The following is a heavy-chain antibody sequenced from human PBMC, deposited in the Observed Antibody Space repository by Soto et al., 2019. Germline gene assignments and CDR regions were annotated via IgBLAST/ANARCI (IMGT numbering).Heavy chain of an antibody. J-gene: IGHJ3*01. Sequence: QVQLVESGGGVVQPGRSLRLSCAASGFTFSHYGMHWVRQAPGQGLEWVAVISYDGSNNYYADSVKGRFTISRDNSKNTLYLEMNTLRAEDTAIYYCAKMRADCGVVISDALDFWGQGTMVTVSS. CDR2: ISYDGSNN. V-gene: IGHV3-30*18. D-gene: IGHD3-3*01. CDR3: AKMRADCGVVISDALDF. CDR1: GFTFSHYG.